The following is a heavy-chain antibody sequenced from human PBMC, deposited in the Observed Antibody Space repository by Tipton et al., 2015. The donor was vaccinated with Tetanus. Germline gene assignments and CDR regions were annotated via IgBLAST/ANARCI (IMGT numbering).Heavy chain of an antibody. J-gene: IGHJ4*02. CDR2: ISAYSGNT. V-gene: IGHV1-18*01. D-gene: IGHD3-10*01. Sequence: QSGAEVKKPGASVKVSCKASGYSFTNYGFSWVRQAPGQGLEWMGWISAYSGNTKYPQKLQGRVTMTTDTTTNTAYMELRSLRSDDTAVYYCARDYFGSGSYYYFDYWGQGSQFSVSS. CDR3: ARDYFGSGSYYYFDY. CDR1: GYSFTNYG.